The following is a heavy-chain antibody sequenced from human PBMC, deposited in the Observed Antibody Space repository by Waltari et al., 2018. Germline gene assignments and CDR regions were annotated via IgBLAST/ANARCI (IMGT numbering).Heavy chain of an antibody. D-gene: IGHD3-3*01. J-gene: IGHJ6*03. CDR3: ARGVRLEWLLSYYYYYMDV. V-gene: IGHV4-59*01. Sequence: VSGGSISSYYWSWIRQPPGKGLEWIGYIYYSGSTNYNPSLKSRVTISVDTSKNQFSLKLSSVTAADTAVYYCARGVRLEWLLSYYYYYMDVWGKGTTVTVSS. CDR1: GGSISSYY. CDR2: IYYSGST.